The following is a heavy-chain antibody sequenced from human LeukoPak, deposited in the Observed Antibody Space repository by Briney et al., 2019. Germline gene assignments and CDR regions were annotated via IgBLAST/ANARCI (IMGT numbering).Heavy chain of an antibody. CDR2: IKTDGSEE. CDR3: ARDRRGLLWFGEGNDY. CDR1: GFSFSSYW. J-gene: IGHJ4*02. V-gene: IGHV3-7*01. D-gene: IGHD3-10*01. Sequence: GGSLRLSCEASGFSFSSYWLTWVRQAPGKGLEWVANIKTDGSEENYVDSVKGRFTIFRNNAKNSLYLQMNSLRVEDTAVYYCARDRRGLLWFGEGNDYWGQGTLVTVSS.